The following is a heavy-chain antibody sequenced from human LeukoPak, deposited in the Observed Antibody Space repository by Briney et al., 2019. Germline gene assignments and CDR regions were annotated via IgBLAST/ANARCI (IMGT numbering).Heavy chain of an antibody. V-gene: IGHV4-34*01. CDR1: GVSFDDYY. Sequence: SETLSLTCAVSGVSFDDYYWAWVRQPPGKGLEWIGEINHGGYTNDSPSLKSRVTLSIDTSRKQFSLNLRSVTVADAGTYYCTRMTTGHDYWGQGTLVTVSS. D-gene: IGHD4-17*01. CDR3: TRMTTGHDY. J-gene: IGHJ4*02. CDR2: INHGGYT.